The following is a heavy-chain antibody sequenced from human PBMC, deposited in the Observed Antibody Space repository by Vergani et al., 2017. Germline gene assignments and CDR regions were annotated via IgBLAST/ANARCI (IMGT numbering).Heavy chain of an antibody. J-gene: IGHJ5*02. CDR2: IIPILGIA. CDR3: ARGASYFDSGGYADT. V-gene: IGHV1-69*02. D-gene: IGHD3-22*01. CDR1: GGTFSSYT. Sequence: QVQLVQSGAEVKKPGSSVKVSCKASGGTFSSYTISWVRQAPGQGLEWMGRIIPILGIANYAQKFQGRVTITADKSTSTAYMELSSLRSEDTAAYFCARGASYFDSGGYADTWGQGTLVTVS.